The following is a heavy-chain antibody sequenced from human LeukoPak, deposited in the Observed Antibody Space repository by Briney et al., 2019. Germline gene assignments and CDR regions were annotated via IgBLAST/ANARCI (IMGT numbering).Heavy chain of an antibody. CDR3: ARGKEDLGLYGMDV. CDR1: GFTFSSYD. V-gene: IGHV3-13*01. CDR2: IGTAGDT. Sequence: GGSLRLSCAASGFTFSSYDMHWVRQVTGKGLEWVPAIGTAGDTYYPGSVKGRFTISRENAKNSLYLQMNSLRAGDTAVYYCARGKEDLGLYGMDVWGQGTTVTVSS. J-gene: IGHJ6*02.